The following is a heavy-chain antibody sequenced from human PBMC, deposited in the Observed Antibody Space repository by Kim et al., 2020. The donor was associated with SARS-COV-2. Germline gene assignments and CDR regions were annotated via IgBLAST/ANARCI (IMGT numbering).Heavy chain of an antibody. CDR3: AKSSPSYYGSGIYYFDY. CDR2: ISGSGGST. D-gene: IGHD3-10*01. J-gene: IGHJ4*02. Sequence: GGSLRLSCAASGFTFSSYAMSWVRQAPGKGLEWVSAISGSGGSTYYADSVKGRFTISRDNSKNTLYLQMNSLRAEDTAVYYCAKSSPSYYGSGIYYFDYWGQGTLVTVSS. V-gene: IGHV3-23*01. CDR1: GFTFSSYA.